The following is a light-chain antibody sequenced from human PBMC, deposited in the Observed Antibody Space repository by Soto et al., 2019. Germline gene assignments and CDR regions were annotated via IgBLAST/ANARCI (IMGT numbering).Light chain of an antibody. V-gene: IGKV3-20*01. J-gene: IGKJ1*01. CDR2: GAS. Sequence: DILRSQSPGTLSLSPGERATLSCRASQSVTSSDLAWYQQKPGQAPRLLISGASSRATGIPDRFSGSGSGTDFTLTISRLEPEDFAVFYSPHSGTSPPTFGQGTMV. CDR3: PHSGTSPPT. CDR1: QSVTSSD.